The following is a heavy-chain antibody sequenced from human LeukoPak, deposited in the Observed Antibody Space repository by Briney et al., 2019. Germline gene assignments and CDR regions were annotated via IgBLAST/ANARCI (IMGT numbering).Heavy chain of an antibody. CDR3: AKVQYVYYGSGSYDMDV. J-gene: IGHJ6*02. V-gene: IGHV3-33*06. CDR1: GFTFSGYG. CDR2: IWYDGSKQ. D-gene: IGHD3-10*01. Sequence: GGSLRLSCAASGFTFSGYGMHWVRQAPGKGLEWVAVIWYDGSKQYYADSVKGRFTISRDDSKNTLYLQMNSLSAEDTAVYYCAKVQYVYYGSGSYDMDVWGQGTPVTVSS.